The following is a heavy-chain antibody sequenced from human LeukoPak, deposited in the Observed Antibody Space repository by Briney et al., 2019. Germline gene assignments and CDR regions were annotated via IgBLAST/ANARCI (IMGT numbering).Heavy chain of an antibody. CDR2: IYHSGST. D-gene: IGHD3-22*01. CDR1: GGSISSYY. J-gene: IGHJ4*02. CDR3: ASSYYYDSSGYTPFDY. Sequence: SETLSLTCTVSGGSISSYYWSWIRQPPGKGLEWIGYIYHSGSTYYNPSLKSRVTISVDRSKNQFSLKLSSVTAADTAVYYCASSYYYDSSGYTPFDYWGQGTLVTVSS. V-gene: IGHV4-59*04.